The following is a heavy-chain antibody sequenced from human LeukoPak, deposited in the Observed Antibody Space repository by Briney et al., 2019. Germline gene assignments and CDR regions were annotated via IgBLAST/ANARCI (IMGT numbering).Heavy chain of an antibody. J-gene: IGHJ4*02. V-gene: IGHV1-3*03. CDR1: GYTFTSYA. CDR2: INAGNGNT. CDR3: ARDTTVTTSTTGYYFDY. D-gene: IGHD4-17*01. Sequence: ASVKVSCKASGYTFTSYAMHWVRQAPGQRLEWMGWINAGNGNTKYSQEFQGRVTITRDTSASTAYMKLSSLRSEDMAVYYCARDTTVTTSTTGYYFDYWGQGTLVTVSS.